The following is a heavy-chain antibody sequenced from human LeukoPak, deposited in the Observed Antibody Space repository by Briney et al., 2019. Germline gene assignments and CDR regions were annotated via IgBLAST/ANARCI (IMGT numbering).Heavy chain of an antibody. Sequence: ASVKVSCKASGYTFTGYYMHWVRQAPGQGREWMGRINPNSGGTNYAQKFQGRVTMTRDTSISTAYMELSRLRSDDTAVYYCTRAGDSSGWFDYWGQGTLVTVSS. CDR1: GYTFTGYY. CDR2: INPNSGGT. D-gene: IGHD6-19*01. J-gene: IGHJ4*02. V-gene: IGHV1-2*06. CDR3: TRAGDSSGWFDY.